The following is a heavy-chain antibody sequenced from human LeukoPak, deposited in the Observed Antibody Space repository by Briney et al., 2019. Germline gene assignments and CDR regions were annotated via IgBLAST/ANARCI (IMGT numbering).Heavy chain of an antibody. CDR2: ISWNSGSI. CDR3: ARDFSYSSSWFDP. V-gene: IGHV3-9*01. D-gene: IGHD6-6*01. CDR1: GFTFDDYA. J-gene: IGHJ5*02. Sequence: GRSLRLSCATSGFTFDDYAMHWVRQAPGKGLEWVSGISWNSGSIGYADSVKGRFTISRDNAKNSLYLQMNSLRAEDTAVYYCARDFSYSSSWFDPWGQGTLVTVSS.